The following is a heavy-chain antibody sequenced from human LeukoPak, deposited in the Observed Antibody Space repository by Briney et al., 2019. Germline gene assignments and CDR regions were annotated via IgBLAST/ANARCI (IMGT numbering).Heavy chain of an antibody. Sequence: GGSLRLSCAASGFTFSSYAMHWVREAPGKGLEWVAVISYDGSNKYYADSVKSRFTISRDNSKNTLYLQMNSLRAEDTAVYYCARSYCSSTSCYANYYYYGMDVWGQGTTVTVSS. D-gene: IGHD2-2*01. CDR3: ARSYCSSTSCYANYYYYGMDV. CDR1: GFTFSSYA. J-gene: IGHJ6*02. CDR2: ISYDGSNK. V-gene: IGHV3-30-3*01.